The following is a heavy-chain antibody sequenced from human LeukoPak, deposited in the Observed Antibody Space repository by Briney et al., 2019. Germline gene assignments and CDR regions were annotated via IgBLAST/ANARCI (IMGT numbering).Heavy chain of an antibody. CDR3: AKKGGGGRVGETGAFDI. Sequence: PGGSLRLSCAASGFTFRNYGMSWVRQAPGKGLEWVSAISGSGGSTYYADSVKGRFTISRDNSNNTLYLQMNSLRAEDTAVYYCAKKGGGGRVGETGAFDIWGQGTMVTVSS. V-gene: IGHV3-23*01. CDR1: GFTFRNYG. D-gene: IGHD3-10*01. CDR2: ISGSGGST. J-gene: IGHJ3*02.